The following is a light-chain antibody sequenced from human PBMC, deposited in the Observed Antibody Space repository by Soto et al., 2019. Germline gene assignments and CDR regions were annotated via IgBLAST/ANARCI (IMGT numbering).Light chain of an antibody. V-gene: IGKV3-15*01. CDR2: GAS. CDR1: QSVSSN. CDR3: KQYNNWPPWT. Sequence: EIVMTQSPATLSVSPGARATLSCRASQSVSSNLAWYQQKPGQAPRLLIYGASTRATGIPARFSGSGSGTEFTLTISSLQSADFAVYYCKQYNNWPPWTFGQGTKVEIK. J-gene: IGKJ1*01.